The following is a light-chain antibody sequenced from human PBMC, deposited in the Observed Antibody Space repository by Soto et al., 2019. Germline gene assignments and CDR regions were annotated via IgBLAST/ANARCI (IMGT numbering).Light chain of an antibody. J-gene: IGLJ1*01. CDR3: QSFDSNLSGSF. CDR2: GNS. V-gene: IGLV1-40*01. CDR1: SFNIGAGYD. Sequence: QSVLTQPPSVSGAPGQRVTISCTGSSFNIGAGYDVHWYQQLPGTAPKLLIYGNSNRPSEVPDRFSGSKSGTSASLAITGLQAEDEADYYCQSFDSNLSGSFFGTGTKVTVL.